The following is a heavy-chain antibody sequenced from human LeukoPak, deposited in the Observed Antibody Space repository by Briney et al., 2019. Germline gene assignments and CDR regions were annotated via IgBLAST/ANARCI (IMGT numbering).Heavy chain of an antibody. CDR1: GFTFSSYA. CDR3: AKVGHNSWDFDY. J-gene: IGHJ4*02. D-gene: IGHD2-15*01. Sequence: GGSLRLSCAASGFTFSSYAMSWVRQAPGKGLEWVSAISGSGGSTYYADSVKGRFTISRDNSKNTLYLQMNSLRTEDTAVYYCAKVGHNSWDFDYWGQGTLVTVSS. CDR2: ISGSGGST. V-gene: IGHV3-23*01.